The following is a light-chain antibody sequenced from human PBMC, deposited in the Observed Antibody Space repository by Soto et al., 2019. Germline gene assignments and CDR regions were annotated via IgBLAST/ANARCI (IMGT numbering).Light chain of an antibody. CDR3: QQYNSYPWT. V-gene: IGKV1-5*01. J-gene: IGKJ2*02. Sequence: DIQMTQSPSTLSASVGDRVTITCRASQSISSLLAWYQQKPGKAPKLLIYDASSLESGVPSRFSGSGSGTEFTLTISSLQPDDFATYYCQQYNSYPWTFGQGTKLEIK. CDR2: DAS. CDR1: QSISSL.